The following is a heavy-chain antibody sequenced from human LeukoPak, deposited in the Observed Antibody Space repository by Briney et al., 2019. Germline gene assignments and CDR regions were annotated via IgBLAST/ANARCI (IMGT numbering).Heavy chain of an antibody. D-gene: IGHD3-10*01. Sequence: SETLSLTCAVYGGSFSGYYWSWIRQPPGKGLEWIGNIFYSGSTYYNPSLRSRVTISLDTSRNQFSLKLNSVTAADTAVYYCAKSNGYGLVDIWGRGTMVTVSS. CDR2: IFYSGST. CDR3: AKSNGYGLVDI. J-gene: IGHJ3*02. V-gene: IGHV4-34*12. CDR1: GGSFSGYY.